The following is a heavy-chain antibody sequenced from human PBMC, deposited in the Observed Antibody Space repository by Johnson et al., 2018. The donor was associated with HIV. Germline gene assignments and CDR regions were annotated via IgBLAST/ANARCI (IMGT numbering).Heavy chain of an antibody. D-gene: IGHD3-22*01. CDR2: INRDGSST. J-gene: IGHJ3*02. Sequence: VQLVESGGGLVQPGGSLRLSCAASGFTFSSYWMHWVRQAPGKGLVWVSRINRDGSSTSYADSVKGRFTISRDNAKNMLYLQMNSLRAEDTAVYYCAKIRITMIVVVEGVDAFDIWGQGTMVTVSS. CDR1: GFTFSSYW. V-gene: IGHV3-74*02. CDR3: AKIRITMIVVVEGVDAFDI.